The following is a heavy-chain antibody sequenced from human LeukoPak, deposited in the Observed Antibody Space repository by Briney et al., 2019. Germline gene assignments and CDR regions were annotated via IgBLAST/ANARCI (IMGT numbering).Heavy chain of an antibody. Sequence: GGSLRLSCAASGFTFSSYAMSWVRQAPGKGLEWVSAISGSGGSTYYADSVKGRFTISRDNSKNTLYLQMNSLRAEDTAVYYCAKARYYYDSSGYYYFDYWGQGTLVTVSS. J-gene: IGHJ4*02. V-gene: IGHV3-23*01. CDR2: ISGSGGST. CDR3: AKARYYYDSSGYYYFDY. D-gene: IGHD3-22*01. CDR1: GFTFSSYA.